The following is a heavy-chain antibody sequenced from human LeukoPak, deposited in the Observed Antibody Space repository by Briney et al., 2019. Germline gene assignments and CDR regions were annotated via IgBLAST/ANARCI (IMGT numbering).Heavy chain of an antibody. CDR2: INHSGST. D-gene: IGHD3-3*01. V-gene: IGHV4-34*01. CDR3: ARGRSLYDFWSGSQLNWFDP. CDR1: GGSFSGYH. Sequence: SETLSLTCAVYGGSFSGYHWSWIRQPPGKGLEWIGEINHSGSTNYNPSLKSRVTISVDTSKNQFSLKLSSVTAADTAVYYCARGRSLYDFWSGSQLNWFDPWGQGTLVTVSS. J-gene: IGHJ5*02.